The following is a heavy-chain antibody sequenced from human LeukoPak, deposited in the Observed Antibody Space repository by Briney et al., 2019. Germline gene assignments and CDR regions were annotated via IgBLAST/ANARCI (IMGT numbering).Heavy chain of an antibody. V-gene: IGHV1-18*01. CDR3: ARAYYHGSGSYCDY. CDR1: GYTFTSYG. J-gene: IGHJ4*02. CDR2: ISAYNGNT. D-gene: IGHD3-10*01. Sequence: ASVKVSCKASGYTFTSYGSSVVRQDPGHGLEWMGWISAYNGNTHHAQKLQGRLTMTTDTSTTTAYMEMRSLRSDATAVYYCARAYYHGSGSYCDYWGQGTLVTVSS.